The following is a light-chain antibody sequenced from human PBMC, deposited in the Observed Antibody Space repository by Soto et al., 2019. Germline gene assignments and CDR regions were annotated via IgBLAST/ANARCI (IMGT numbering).Light chain of an antibody. V-gene: IGKV3-15*01. CDR2: GAS. CDR3: QQYNNWVGT. J-gene: IGKJ1*01. Sequence: EIVMTQSPATLSVSPGERATLSCRASQSVRGNLAWYQQKPGQAPRLLVYGASTRATGIPARFSGSGSGAEFTLTISSLQSEDFAVYYCQQYNNWVGTFGQGTKVDIK. CDR1: QSVRGN.